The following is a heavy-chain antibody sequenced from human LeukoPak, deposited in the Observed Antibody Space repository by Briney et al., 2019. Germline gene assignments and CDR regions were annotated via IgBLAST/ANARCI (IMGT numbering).Heavy chain of an antibody. CDR1: GFTFDDYA. Sequence: GGSLRLSCAASGFTFDDYAMHWVRQAPGKGLEWVSGINWNSGNIDYADSVKGRFTISRDNAKNSLYLQMNSLRAEDTALYYCAKGYDYVWGSFRNNWFDPWGQGTLVTVSS. CDR2: INWNSGNI. CDR3: AKGYDYVWGSFRNNWFDP. D-gene: IGHD3-16*02. V-gene: IGHV3-9*01. J-gene: IGHJ5*02.